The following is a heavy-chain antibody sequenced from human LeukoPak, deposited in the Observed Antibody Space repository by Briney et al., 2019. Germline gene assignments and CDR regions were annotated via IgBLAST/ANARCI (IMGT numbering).Heavy chain of an antibody. CDR1: GGSFSGYY. D-gene: IGHD2-15*01. J-gene: IGHJ4*02. V-gene: IGHV4-34*01. CDR2: TNHSGST. Sequence: SETLSLTCAVYGGSFSGYYWSWIRQPPGKGLEWNGETNHSGSTNSNTSLKSRATISVDTSKNQFSLKLSSVTAADSAVYYCASAEPWYHQQFDYWGQGTLVTVSS. CDR3: ASAEPWYHQQFDY.